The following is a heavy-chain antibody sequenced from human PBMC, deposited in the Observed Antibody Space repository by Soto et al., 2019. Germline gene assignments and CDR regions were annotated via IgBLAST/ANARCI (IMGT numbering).Heavy chain of an antibody. D-gene: IGHD6-13*01. CDR1: GGSISSNY. CDR2: VYNSGST. J-gene: IGHJ4*02. Sequence: SETLSLTCTVSGGSISSNYWTWIRQPPGKGLEWIGYVYNSGSTNYNPPLKSRVTISEDTSKSQFSLKVNSMTAADTAVYYCARYRREAVAGYTPDNWGQGILVTVSS. CDR3: ARYRREAVAGYTPDN. V-gene: IGHV4-59*01.